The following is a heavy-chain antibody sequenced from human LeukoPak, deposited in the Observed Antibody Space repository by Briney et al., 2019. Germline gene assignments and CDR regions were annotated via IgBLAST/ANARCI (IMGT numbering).Heavy chain of an antibody. V-gene: IGHV4-39*07. D-gene: IGHD5-18*01. CDR1: GGSISSSSYY. Sequence: PSETLSLTCTVSGGSISSSSYYWGWIRQPPGKGLEWIGSIYYSGSTYYNPSLKSRVTISVDTSKNQFSLKLSSVTAADTAVYYCARGDTPMITPFDYWGQGTLVTVSS. CDR3: ARGDTPMITPFDY. CDR2: IYYSGST. J-gene: IGHJ4*02.